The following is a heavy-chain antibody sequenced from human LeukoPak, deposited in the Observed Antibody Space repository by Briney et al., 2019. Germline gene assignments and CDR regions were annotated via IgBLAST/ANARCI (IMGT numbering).Heavy chain of an antibody. D-gene: IGHD2-15*01. Sequence: PSQTLSLTCTVSGGSISSGGYYWGWIRQPPGKGLEWIGSIYYSGSTYYNPPLKSRVTISVDTSKNQFSLKLSSVTAADTAVYYCASRGYCSGGSCYSGYYYYMDVWGKGTTVTASS. CDR3: ASRGYCSGGSCYSGYYYYMDV. CDR2: IYYSGST. CDR1: GGSISSGGYY. J-gene: IGHJ6*03. V-gene: IGHV4-39*01.